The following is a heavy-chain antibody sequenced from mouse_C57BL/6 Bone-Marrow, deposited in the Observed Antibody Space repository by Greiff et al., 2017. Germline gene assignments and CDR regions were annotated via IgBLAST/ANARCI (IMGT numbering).Heavy chain of an antibody. Sequence: EVKLVESGEGLVKPGGSLKLSCAASGFTFSSYAMSWVRLTPEKRLEWVAYISSGGDYIYYADTVKGRFTISRNNARNTLYLQMSSLMSEDTAMYYCTRGYYGSSELGFDVWGTGTTVTVSS. V-gene: IGHV5-9-1*02. CDR2: ISSGGDYI. J-gene: IGHJ1*03. D-gene: IGHD1-1*01. CDR3: TRGYYGSSELGFDV. CDR1: GFTFSSYA.